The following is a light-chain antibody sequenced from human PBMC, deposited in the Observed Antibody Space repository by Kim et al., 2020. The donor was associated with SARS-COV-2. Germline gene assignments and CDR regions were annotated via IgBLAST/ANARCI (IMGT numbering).Light chain of an antibody. J-gene: IGLJ1*01. CDR1: TGAVTSRFN. Sequence: QTVVTQEPSLTVSPGGTVTLTCSSSTGAVTSRFNPCWFQQKPGQPPRALIHSTSSRHSWTPARFSGSLLGGKAALTLSGAQPEDEADYYCLLYYGSSFVFGTGTKGTVL. CDR2: STS. CDR3: LLYYGSSFV. V-gene: IGLV7-43*01.